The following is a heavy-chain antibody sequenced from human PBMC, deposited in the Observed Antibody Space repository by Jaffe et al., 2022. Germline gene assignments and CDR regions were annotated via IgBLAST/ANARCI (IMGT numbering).Heavy chain of an antibody. D-gene: IGHD3-22*01. V-gene: IGHV3-30*18. CDR2: ISYDGSNK. Sequence: QVQLVESGGGVVQPGRSLRLSCAASGFTFSSYGMHWVRQAPGKGLEWVAVISYDGSNKYYADSVKGRFTISRDNSKNTLYLQMNSLRAEDTAVYYCAKENDYYDSSGYYPFEGYFQHWGQGTLVTVSS. J-gene: IGHJ1*01. CDR3: AKENDYYDSSGYYPFEGYFQH. CDR1: GFTFSSYG.